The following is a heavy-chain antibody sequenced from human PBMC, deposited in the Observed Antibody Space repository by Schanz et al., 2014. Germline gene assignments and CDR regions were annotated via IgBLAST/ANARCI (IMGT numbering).Heavy chain of an antibody. CDR3: AMLDSTREVH. V-gene: IGHV3-11*04. Sequence: VQLVESGGGLVKPGGSLRLSCAASGFTFSDYYMTWIRQAPGKGLEWVSYISNSGSTIYYADSVKGRFTISSDKAKNSLHLQMNSLRTEDTAIYYCAMLDSTREVHWGQGTLVSVSS. D-gene: IGHD2-2*01. CDR2: ISNSGSTI. J-gene: IGHJ4*02. CDR1: GFTFSDYY.